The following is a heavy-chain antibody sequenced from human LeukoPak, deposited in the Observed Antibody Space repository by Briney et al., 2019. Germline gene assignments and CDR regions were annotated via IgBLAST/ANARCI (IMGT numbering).Heavy chain of an antibody. CDR3: ASFRYYDSSGYRY. Sequence: ASETLSLTCAVYGGSFSGYYWSWIRQPPGKGLEWIGEINHSGSTNYNPSLKSRVTISVDTSKNQFSLKLSSVTAADTAVYYCASFRYYDSSGYRYWGQGTLVTVSS. D-gene: IGHD3-22*01. V-gene: IGHV4-34*01. CDR1: GGSFSGYY. CDR2: INHSGST. J-gene: IGHJ4*02.